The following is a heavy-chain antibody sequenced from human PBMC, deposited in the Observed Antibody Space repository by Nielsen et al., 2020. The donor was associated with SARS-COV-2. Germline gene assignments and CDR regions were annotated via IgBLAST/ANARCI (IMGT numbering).Heavy chain of an antibody. CDR3: AKAGTELGYLYNWFDP. Sequence: GGSLRLSCAASGFTFSSYWMSWVRQAPGKGLEWVANIKQDGSEKYYVDSVKGRFTISRDNAKNSLYLQMNSLRAEDTALYYCAKAGTELGYLYNWFDPWGQGTLVTVSS. CDR1: GFTFSSYW. CDR2: IKQDGSEK. J-gene: IGHJ5*02. D-gene: IGHD3-22*01. V-gene: IGHV3-7*03.